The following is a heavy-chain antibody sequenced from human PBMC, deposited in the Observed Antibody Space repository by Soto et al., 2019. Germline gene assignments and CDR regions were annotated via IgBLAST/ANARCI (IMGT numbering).Heavy chain of an antibody. D-gene: IGHD2-15*01. V-gene: IGHV3-30*18. CDR2: ISYDGSNK. Sequence: QVQLVESGGGVVQPGRSLRLSCAASGFTFSSYGMHWVRQAPGKGLEWVAVISYDGSNKYYADSVKGRFTISRDNSKNTLYLLMNSLRAEDTAVYYCAKGRARYCGGGSCYSIFDYWGQGTLVTVSS. CDR1: GFTFSSYG. CDR3: AKGRARYCGGGSCYSIFDY. J-gene: IGHJ4*02.